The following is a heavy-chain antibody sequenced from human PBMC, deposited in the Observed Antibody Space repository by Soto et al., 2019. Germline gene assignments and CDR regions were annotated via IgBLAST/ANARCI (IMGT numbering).Heavy chain of an antibody. D-gene: IGHD3-16*01. CDR2: LNPTTGNT. CDR3: TRGRIMVTFGGAMMIDY. J-gene: IGHJ4*02. Sequence: QVQLVQSGAEVKKPGASVKVSCKASGYLFTSSDINWVRQATGQGLEWMGWLNPTTGNTGYAQNFQGRVTMTGNTSISTAYMELSSLKSGAPAVYYCTRGRIMVTFGGAMMIDYWGQGRLVTGSS. CDR1: GYLFTSSD. V-gene: IGHV1-8*01.